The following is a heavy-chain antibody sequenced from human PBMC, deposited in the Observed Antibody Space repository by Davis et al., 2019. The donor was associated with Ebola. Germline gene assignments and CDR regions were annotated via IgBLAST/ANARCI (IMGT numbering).Heavy chain of an antibody. CDR2: ISGSGGST. D-gene: IGHD6-19*01. CDR1: GFTFSSYA. J-gene: IGHJ6*02. Sequence: PGGSLRLSCAASGFTFSSYAMSWVRQAPGKGLEWVSAISGSGGSTYYADSVKGRFTISRDNSKNTLYLQMNSLRAEDTAVYYCAKFRRAVASPYYYYYYGMDVWGQGTTVTVSS. CDR3: AKFRRAVASPYYYYYYGMDV. V-gene: IGHV3-23*01.